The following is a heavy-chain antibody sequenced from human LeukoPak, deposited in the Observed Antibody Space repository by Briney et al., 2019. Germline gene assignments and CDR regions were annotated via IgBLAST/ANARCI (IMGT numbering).Heavy chain of an antibody. CDR1: GFTFSSHG. J-gene: IGHJ4*02. CDR2: ISASAGST. Sequence: GGSLRLSCAASGFTFSSHGMSWVRQAPGKGLEWVSVISASAGSTHYVDSVKSRFTISRDESKNSLYLQMNSLRAEDTAVYYCAREGYTVTTGIDYWGQGTLVTVSS. D-gene: IGHD4-17*01. CDR3: AREGYTVTTGIDY. V-gene: IGHV3-23*01.